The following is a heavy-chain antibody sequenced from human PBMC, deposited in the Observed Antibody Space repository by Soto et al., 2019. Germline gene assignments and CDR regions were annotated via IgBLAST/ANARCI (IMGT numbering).Heavy chain of an antibody. Sequence: GGSLRLSCAASGFTFSSYGMHWVRQAPGKGLEWVAVILYDGSKKYYADSMKGRFTISRGNSKNTLYLQMNGLRAEDSALYYCAKDRGALRWSEEHYYFDYWGQGSLVTVSS. CDR1: GFTFSSYG. D-gene: IGHD2-15*01. CDR3: AKDRGALRWSEEHYYFDY. J-gene: IGHJ4*02. V-gene: IGHV3-30*18. CDR2: ILYDGSKK.